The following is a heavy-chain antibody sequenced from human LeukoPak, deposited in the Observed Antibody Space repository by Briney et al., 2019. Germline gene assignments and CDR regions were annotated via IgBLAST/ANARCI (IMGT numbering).Heavy chain of an antibody. Sequence: PSETLSLTCTVSGGSISRFYWSWIRQPPGKGLEWIGYVYHGGSTRYNPSLKSRVTVLGDTSRNQFSLRLTSVSAADTGVYYRATSQYSTGLFDFWGQGTLVTVSS. V-gene: IGHV4-59*01. J-gene: IGHJ4*02. D-gene: IGHD6-25*01. CDR3: ATSQYSTGLFDF. CDR1: GGSISRFY. CDR2: VYHGGST.